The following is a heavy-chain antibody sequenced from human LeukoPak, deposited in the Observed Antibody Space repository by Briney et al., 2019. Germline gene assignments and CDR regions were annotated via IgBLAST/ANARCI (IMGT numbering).Heavy chain of an antibody. D-gene: IGHD1-26*01. V-gene: IGHV4-4*07. Sequence: TSETLSLTCTVSGGSISSYYWSWLRQPAGKGLEWNGRIYTSVSTNYNPSLESRVTMSVDTSKHQFSLKLSSETAADTAVYYCARVVGASIDYWGQGTLVTVSS. CDR2: IYTSVST. CDR1: GGSISSYY. J-gene: IGHJ4*02. CDR3: ARVVGASIDY.